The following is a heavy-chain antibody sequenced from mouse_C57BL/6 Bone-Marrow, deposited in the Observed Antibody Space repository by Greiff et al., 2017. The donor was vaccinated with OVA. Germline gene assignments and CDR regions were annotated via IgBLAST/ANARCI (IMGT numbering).Heavy chain of an antibody. CDR1: GYTFTSYW. Sequence: QVQLQQPGAELVRPGSSVKLSCKASGYTFTSYWMHWVKQRPIQGLEWIGNIDPSDSETHYTQKFKDKATLTVDKSSSTAYMQLSSQTSEDSAVYYCARRLGYFDVWGTGTTVTVSS. D-gene: IGHD3-2*02. J-gene: IGHJ1*03. CDR3: ARRLGYFDV. V-gene: IGHV1-52*01. CDR2: IDPSDSET.